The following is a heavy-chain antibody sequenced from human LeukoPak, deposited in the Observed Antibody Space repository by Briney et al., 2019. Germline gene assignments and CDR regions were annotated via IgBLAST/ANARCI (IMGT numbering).Heavy chain of an antibody. V-gene: IGHV3-48*03. CDR2: MSRGGNTI. CDR3: ARNTGYSYGYFDY. D-gene: IGHD5-18*01. CDR1: GFTFSNNE. J-gene: IGHJ4*02. Sequence: GGSLRLSCAASGFTFSNNEMNWVRQAPGKGLEWVSYMSRGGNTIYYSDSVKGRFTISRDTAENSLSLQMNSLRAEDTAVYYCARNTGYSYGYFDYWGQGTLVAVSS.